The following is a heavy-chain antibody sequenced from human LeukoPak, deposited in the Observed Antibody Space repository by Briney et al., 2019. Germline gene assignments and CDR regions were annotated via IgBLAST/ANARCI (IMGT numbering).Heavy chain of an antibody. CDR1: GFTIGTAW. Sequence: GGSLRLSCVSSGFTIGTAWMSWVRQAPGKGLEWLGHIKSEGEGATTDYSAPAKGRFAISRDDSKNMIYLQMSSLRIDDTAIYYCIAHFPYFYGFDVWGKGTTVTVSS. CDR3: IAHFPYFYGFDV. V-gene: IGHV3-15*01. CDR2: IKSEGEGATT. D-gene: IGHD3-3*02. J-gene: IGHJ6*04.